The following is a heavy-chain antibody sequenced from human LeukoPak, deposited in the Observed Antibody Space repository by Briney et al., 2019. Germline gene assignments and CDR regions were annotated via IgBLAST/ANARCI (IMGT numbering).Heavy chain of an antibody. CDR1: GYSISSGYY. J-gene: IGHJ3*02. CDR2: IYHSGST. Sequence: PSETLSLTCAVSGYSISSGYYWGWIRQPPGKGLEWIGSIYHSGSTHYNPSLKSRVTISVDTSKNQFSLKLSSVTAADTAVYYCAREGWGSVYAFDIWGQGTVVTVSS. D-gene: IGHD7-27*01. CDR3: AREGWGSVYAFDI. V-gene: IGHV4-38-2*02.